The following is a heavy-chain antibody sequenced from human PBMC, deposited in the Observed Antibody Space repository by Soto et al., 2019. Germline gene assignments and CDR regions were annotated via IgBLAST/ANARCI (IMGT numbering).Heavy chain of an antibody. D-gene: IGHD3-10*01. CDR2: INTYNGNT. Sequence: QIQLVQSGAELKKPGASVKVSCKASGYIFTNSGVTWVRQAPGQGLEWMGWINTYNGNTIYAQKLQGRVTMTTDTSTSTVYMELRSLRSDDTAVYYCARGGAILFGELSTDYWGQGTLVTVSS. V-gene: IGHV1-18*01. J-gene: IGHJ4*02. CDR1: GYIFTNSG. CDR3: ARGGAILFGELSTDY.